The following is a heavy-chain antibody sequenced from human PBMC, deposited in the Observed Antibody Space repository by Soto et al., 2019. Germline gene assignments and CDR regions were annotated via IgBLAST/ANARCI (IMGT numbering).Heavy chain of an antibody. J-gene: IGHJ5*02. V-gene: IGHV4-34*01. CDR3: ARGPEVLDGWFDP. CDR2: INHSGST. CDR1: GGSFSGYY. Sequence: PSETLSLTCAVYGGSFSGYYWSWIRQPPGKGLEWIGEINHSGSTNYNPSLKSRVTISVDTSKNQFSLKLSSVTAADTAVYYCARGPEVLDGWFDPWGQGTLATVSS.